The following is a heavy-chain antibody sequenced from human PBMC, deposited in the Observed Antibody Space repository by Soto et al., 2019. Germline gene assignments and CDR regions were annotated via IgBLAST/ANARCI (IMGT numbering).Heavy chain of an antibody. CDR1: GGSISSSSYY. J-gene: IGHJ4*02. CDR3: ASDYCTNGVCYLAAYYFDY. CDR2: IYYSGST. Sequence: QLQLQESGPGLVKPSETLSLTCTVSGGSISSSSYYWGWIRQPPGKGLEWIGSIYYSGSTYYNPSLKSRVTISVDTSKNQFSLKLSSVTAADTAVYYCASDYCTNGVCYLAAYYFDYWGQGTLVTVSS. D-gene: IGHD2-8*01. V-gene: IGHV4-39*01.